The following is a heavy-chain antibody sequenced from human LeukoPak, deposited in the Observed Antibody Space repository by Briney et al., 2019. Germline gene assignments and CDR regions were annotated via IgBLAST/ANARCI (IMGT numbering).Heavy chain of an antibody. D-gene: IGHD3-10*01. J-gene: IGHJ4*02. Sequence: GGALRLSCAASGFTFDDYTMHWVRQAPGKGLEWISLISWDGGDTYYADSVKGRFTISRDNSKNSLYLQMNSLRAEDTPVYYCARVFYYYGSGSYGSSSEYFDYWGQGTLVTVSS. CDR2: ISWDGGDT. CDR3: ARVFYYYGSGSYGSSSEYFDY. CDR1: GFTFDDYT. V-gene: IGHV3-43*01.